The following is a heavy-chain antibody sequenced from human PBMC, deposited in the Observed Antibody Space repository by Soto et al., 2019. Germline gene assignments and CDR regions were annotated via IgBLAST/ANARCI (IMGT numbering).Heavy chain of an antibody. CDR1: GFTFSNYF. CDR2: ITSDGTI. D-gene: IGHD5-12*01. CDR3: ARDKSGPADY. J-gene: IGHJ4*02. Sequence: EVQLVESGGGLVQPGGSLRLSCAASGFTFSNYFMHWVRQAPGKGLVWVSRITSDGTINYADSVKGRFTISRDNAKNTLYLEMNSLRAEDTGVYYCARDKSGPADYWGQGTLVTVSS. V-gene: IGHV3-74*01.